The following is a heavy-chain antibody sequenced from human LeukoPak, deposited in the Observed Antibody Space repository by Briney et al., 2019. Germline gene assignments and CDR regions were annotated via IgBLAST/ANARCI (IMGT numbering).Heavy chain of an antibody. CDR1: GFTVSSNY. V-gene: IGHV3-66*02. Sequence: PGGSLRLSCAASGFTVSSNYMSWVRQAPGKGLEWVSVIYSGGSTYYADSVKGRFTISRDNSKNKLYLQMNSLRAEDTAVYYCARGDGNYDFWSGYYTGFDYSRQGTLVTVSS. D-gene: IGHD3-3*01. J-gene: IGHJ4*02. CDR2: IYSGGST. CDR3: ARGDGNYDFWSGYYTGFDY.